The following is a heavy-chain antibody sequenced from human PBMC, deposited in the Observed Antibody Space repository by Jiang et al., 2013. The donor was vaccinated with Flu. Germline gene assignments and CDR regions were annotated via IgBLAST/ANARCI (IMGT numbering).Heavy chain of an antibody. V-gene: IGHV3-7*01. D-gene: IGHD6-19*01. CDR2: IKEDGSQK. CDR3: VRGGWTAIDY. Sequence: SSYYMGWVRQAPGKGLEWVAKIKEDGSQKSYVDSVRGRFTISRDNSKNSLYLEMSSLRSDDTALFYCVRGGWTAIDYWGQGTLVTVSS. J-gene: IGHJ4*02. CDR1: SSYY.